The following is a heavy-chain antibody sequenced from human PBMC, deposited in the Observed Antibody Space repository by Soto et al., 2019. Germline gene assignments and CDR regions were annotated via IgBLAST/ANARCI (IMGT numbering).Heavy chain of an antibody. V-gene: IGHV1-18*01. J-gene: IGHJ6*02. CDR3: ARISGSYRAYYYYGIDV. CDR1: GYTFTSYG. CDR2: ISAYNGNT. Sequence: GASVKVSCKASGYTFTSYGISWVRQAPGQGLEWMGWISAYNGNTNYAQKLQGRVTMTTDTSTSTAYMELRSLRSDDTAVYYCARISGSYRAYYYYGIDVWGQATTVTVSS. D-gene: IGHD1-26*01.